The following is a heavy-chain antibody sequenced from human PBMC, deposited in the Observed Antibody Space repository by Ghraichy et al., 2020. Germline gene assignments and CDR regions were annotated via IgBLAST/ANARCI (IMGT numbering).Heavy chain of an antibody. J-gene: IGHJ4*02. D-gene: IGHD2-15*01. CDR1: GFTLSNYW. CDR3: AREYCRGGRCFFGTGGSHFDY. Sequence: GSLRLSCAASGFTLSNYWMHWVRQAPGKGPVWVSRINSGGTNTIYADSVKGRFTISRDNARNTLYLQMNSLRAEDTAVYYCAREYCRGGRCFFGTGGSHFDYWGQGTLVTVSS. CDR2: INSGGTNT. V-gene: IGHV3-74*01.